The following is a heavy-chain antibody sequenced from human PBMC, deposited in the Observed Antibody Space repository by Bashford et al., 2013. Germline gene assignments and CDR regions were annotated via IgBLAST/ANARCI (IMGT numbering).Heavy chain of an antibody. J-gene: IGHJ4*02. CDR2: IYYSGST. Sequence: SETLSLTCTVSGGSISSGGYYWSWIRQHPGKGLEWIGYIYYSGSTYYNPSLKSRVTISVDTSKSQLSLKLSSVTAADTAVYYCARRQSRALFDYWGQGTLVTVSS. V-gene: IGHV4-31*03. CDR1: GGSISSGGYY. CDR3: ARRQSRALFDY. D-gene: IGHD5/OR15-5a*01.